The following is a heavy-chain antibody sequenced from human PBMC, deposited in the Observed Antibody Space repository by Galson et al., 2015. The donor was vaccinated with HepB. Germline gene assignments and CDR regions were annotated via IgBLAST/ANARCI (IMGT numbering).Heavy chain of an antibody. D-gene: IGHD2-2*01. CDR3: ARSEGPYCTSTSCPPQDY. V-gene: IGHV3-30-3*01. CDR2: ISYDGSNK. Sequence: SLRLSCAASGFTFSSSAIHWVRQAPGKGLEWVALISYDGSNKYYADSVKGRFTISRDNSKNTLYLQMNSLRPEDTAVYFCARSEGPYCTSTSCPPQDYWGQGTLVTVSS. J-gene: IGHJ4*02. CDR1: GFTFSSSA.